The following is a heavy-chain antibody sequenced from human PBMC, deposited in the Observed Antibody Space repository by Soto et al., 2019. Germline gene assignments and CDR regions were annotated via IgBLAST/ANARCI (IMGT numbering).Heavy chain of an antibody. V-gene: IGHV4-34*01. J-gene: IGHJ4*01. D-gene: IGHD3-22*01. CDR2: INHSGST. CDR3: ARWLCYYDISGYYHVFVAIRPFDC. Sequence: AETLAGTCAVYGGSFSCYYWSWIRQPPGKVLELIGEINHSGSTNYNPSLKSRVTISVDTSKNHFSLKLSSVTAADTAVYYCARWLCYYDISGYYHVFVAIRPFDCWGQRTLDTVSS. CDR1: GGSFSCYY.